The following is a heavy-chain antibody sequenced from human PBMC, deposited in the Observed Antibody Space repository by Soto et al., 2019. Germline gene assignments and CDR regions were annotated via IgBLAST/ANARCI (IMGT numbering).Heavy chain of an antibody. D-gene: IGHD3-3*01. CDR2: IIPIFGTA. CDR3: ARDKNTIFGVVVPPRYGMDV. V-gene: IGHV1-69*01. CDR1: GGTFSSYA. Sequence: QVQLVQSGAEVKKPGSSVKVSCKASGGTFSSYAISWVRQAPGQGLEWMGGIIPIFGTANYAQKFQGRVTITADESTSTAYMELSSLRSEDTAVYYCARDKNTIFGVVVPPRYGMDVWGQGTTVTVSS. J-gene: IGHJ6*02.